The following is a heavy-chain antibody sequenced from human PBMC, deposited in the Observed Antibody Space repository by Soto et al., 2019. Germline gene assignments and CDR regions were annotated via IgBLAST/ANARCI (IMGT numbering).Heavy chain of an antibody. D-gene: IGHD3-3*01. J-gene: IGHJ5*02. CDR3: ARVPLPFGVVIPNWFDP. Sequence: QVQLVQSGAEVKKPGASVKVSCKASGYTFTSYGISWVRQAPGQGLEWMGWISAYNGNTNYAQKLQGRVTMTTDTSTSTAYMELRSLRSDDTAVYYCARVPLPFGVVIPNWFDPWGQGTLVTVSS. CDR1: GYTFTSYG. CDR2: ISAYNGNT. V-gene: IGHV1-18*04.